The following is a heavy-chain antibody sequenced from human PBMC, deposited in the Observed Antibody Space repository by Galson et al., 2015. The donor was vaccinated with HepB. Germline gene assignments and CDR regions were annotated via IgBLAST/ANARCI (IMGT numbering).Heavy chain of an antibody. V-gene: IGHV1-69*04. J-gene: IGHJ3*02. D-gene: IGHD6-19*01. Sequence: SVKVSCKASGGTFSSYAISWVRQAPGQGLEWMGRIIPILGIANYAQKFQGRVTITADKSTSTAYMELGSLRSEDTAVYHCAREVAYRGGWYFDIWGQGTMVTASS. CDR3: AREVAYRGGWYFDI. CDR2: IIPILGIA. CDR1: GGTFSSYA.